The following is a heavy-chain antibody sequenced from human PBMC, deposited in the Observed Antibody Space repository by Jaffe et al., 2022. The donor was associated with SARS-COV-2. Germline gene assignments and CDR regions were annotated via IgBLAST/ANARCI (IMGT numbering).Heavy chain of an antibody. V-gene: IGHV3-23*01. J-gene: IGHJ4*02. CDR2: ISGSGVST. D-gene: IGHD1-26*01. Sequence: EVQLLESGGGLVQPGGSLRLSCAASGFTFDTYAMTWVRQAPGKGLEWVSTISGSGVSTYYADSVKGRFAISRDNSKNTLYLQMNSLRAEDTAVYYCAMYSSIETSGGFAYWGQGTLVTVSS. CDR1: GFTFDTYA. CDR3: AMYSSIETSGGFAY.